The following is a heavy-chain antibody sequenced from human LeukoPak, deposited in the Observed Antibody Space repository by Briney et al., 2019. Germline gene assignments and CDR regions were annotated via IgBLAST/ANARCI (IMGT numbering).Heavy chain of an antibody. CDR3: ARDGCSGGCRYYYGMDV. J-gene: IGHJ6*02. D-gene: IGHD2-15*01. V-gene: IGHV3-23*01. CDR1: GFTFSSYA. CDR2: ISGSGGST. Sequence: PGGSLRLSCAASGFTFSSYAMSWVRQAPGKGLEWVSAISGSGGSTYYADSVKGRLTISRDSSKNTLYLQMNSLRAEDTAVYYCARDGCSGGCRYYYGMDVWGQGTTVTVSS.